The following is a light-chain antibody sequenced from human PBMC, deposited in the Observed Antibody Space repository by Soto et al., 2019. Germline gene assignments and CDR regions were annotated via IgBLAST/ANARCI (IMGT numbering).Light chain of an antibody. V-gene: IGLV4-69*01. CDR1: SGHSTYA. CDR2: VNSDGSH. J-gene: IGLJ3*02. CDR3: QTWGTGFQV. Sequence: QSVLTQSPSASASLGASVKLTCTLSSGHSTYAIAWLQQQPEKGPRSLMKVNSDGSHIKGDGIPGRFSGSSSGAERYLTISSLQSDDEADYYCQTWGTGFQVFGGGTKVPVL.